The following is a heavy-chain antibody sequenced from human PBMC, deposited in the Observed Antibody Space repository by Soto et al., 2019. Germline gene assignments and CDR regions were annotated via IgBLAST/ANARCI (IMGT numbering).Heavy chain of an antibody. V-gene: IGHV4-4*07. D-gene: IGHD3-22*01. J-gene: IGHJ6*02. CDR3: ARGDYYDSSAGMDV. CDR2: IYTSGST. Sequence: ASETLSLTCTVSGGSISSYYWSWIRQPAGKGLEWIGRIYTSGSTNYSPSLKSRVTMSVDTSKNQFSLKLSSVTAADTAVYYCARGDYYDSSAGMDVWGQGTTVTVSS. CDR1: GGSISSYY.